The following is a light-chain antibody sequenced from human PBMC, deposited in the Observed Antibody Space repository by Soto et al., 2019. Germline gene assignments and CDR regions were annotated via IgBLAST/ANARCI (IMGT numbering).Light chain of an antibody. Sequence: DIQMTQSPSSVSASVGDRVTITCRASQTRNNYLTWFQQKPGKAPKVLIYAASTLQSGVPSRFSGSGSGAEFTLTISSLQPEDFATYYCQQSYSPPPITFGQGTRLEIK. CDR1: QTRNNY. CDR2: AAS. CDR3: QQSYSPPPIT. J-gene: IGKJ5*01. V-gene: IGKV1-39*01.